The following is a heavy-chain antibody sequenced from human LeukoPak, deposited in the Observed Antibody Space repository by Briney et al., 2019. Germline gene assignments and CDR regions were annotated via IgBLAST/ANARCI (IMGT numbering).Heavy chain of an antibody. CDR1: GFTFSSYG. J-gene: IGHJ6*02. D-gene: IGHD2-15*01. CDR3: ARLDCSGGSCYSYSHYYYYYGMDV. Sequence: GGSLRLSCAASGFTFSSYGMHWARQAPGKGLEWVAVIWYDGSNKYYADSVKGRLTISRDNSKNTLYLQMNSLRAEDTAVYYCARLDCSGGSCYSYSHYYYYYGMDVWGQGTTVTVSS. CDR2: IWYDGSNK. V-gene: IGHV3-33*01.